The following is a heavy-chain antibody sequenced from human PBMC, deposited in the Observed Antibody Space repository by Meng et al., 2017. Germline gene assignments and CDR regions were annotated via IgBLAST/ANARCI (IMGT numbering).Heavy chain of an antibody. CDR2: IYYSGST. CDR1: GGSIRMVVYT. V-gene: IGHV4-31*03. D-gene: IGHD3-3*01. CDR3: ARRVVTPLGDDAFDI. Sequence: DSCPGLVKRSRTLTITGTIPGGSIRMVVYTCTWIRQHPGKGLEWIGYIYYSGSTYYNPSLKSRVTISVDTSKNQFSLKLSSVTAADTAVYYCARRVVTPLGDDAFDIWGQGTMVTVSS. J-gene: IGHJ3*02.